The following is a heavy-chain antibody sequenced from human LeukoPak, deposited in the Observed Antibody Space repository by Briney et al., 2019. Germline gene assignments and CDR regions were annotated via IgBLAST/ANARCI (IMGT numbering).Heavy chain of an antibody. Sequence: GASVKVSCKASGYTFTTYAIHWVRQAPGQTPEWLGWISAANGYAKSSQEFQGRITITRDTSASTAHMELSSLRSEDMAVYYCARGIHGSGWLPFDYWGRGTLVTVSS. V-gene: IGHV1-3*03. CDR3: ARGIHGSGWLPFDY. CDR1: GYTFTTYA. J-gene: IGHJ4*02. D-gene: IGHD6-19*01. CDR2: ISAANGYA.